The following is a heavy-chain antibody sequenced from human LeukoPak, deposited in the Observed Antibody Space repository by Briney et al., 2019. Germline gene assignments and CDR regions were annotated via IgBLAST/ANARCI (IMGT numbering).Heavy chain of an antibody. J-gene: IGHJ6*03. D-gene: IGHD5-12*01. V-gene: IGHV4-61*02. CDR3: ARASSGYDSYYYYYCMDV. Sequence: PSETLSLTCTVSGGSISSGSYYWSWIRQPAGKGLEWIGRIYTSGSTNYNPSLKSRVTISVDTSKNQFSLKLSSVTAADTAVCYCARASSGYDSYYYYYCMDVWGKGTTVTVSS. CDR1: GGSISSGSYY. CDR2: IYTSGST.